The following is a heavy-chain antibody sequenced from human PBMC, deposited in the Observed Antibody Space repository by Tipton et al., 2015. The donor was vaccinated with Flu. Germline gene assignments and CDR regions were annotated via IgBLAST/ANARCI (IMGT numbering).Heavy chain of an antibody. Sequence: TLSLTCTVSGNSVSSYYWSWIRKPPGKGLEWIGYIHNSGSANYNPSLKSRGTISVDTSKNQFSLRLGSVTAADTAVYYCARHAGDGYNRADAIDNWGQGTMDTVSS. J-gene: IGHJ3*02. CDR2: IHNSGSA. CDR3: ARHAGDGYNRADAIDN. V-gene: IGHV4-59*08. D-gene: IGHD5-24*01. CDR1: GNSVSSYY.